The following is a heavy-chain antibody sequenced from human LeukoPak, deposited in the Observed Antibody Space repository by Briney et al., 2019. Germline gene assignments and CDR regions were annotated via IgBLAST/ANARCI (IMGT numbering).Heavy chain of an antibody. J-gene: IGHJ4*02. CDR1: GYSFTSYW. CDR2: IYPGDSAY. CDR3: ARPNWGVGYFDY. Sequence: PGESLKISCKGSGYSFTSYWIGRVRQLPGKGLEWLGIIYPGDSAYRYSPSFQGQVTISADKSISTAYLQWSSLKASDTSMYYCARPNWGVGYFDYWGQGTLVTVSS. V-gene: IGHV5-51*01. D-gene: IGHD7-27*01.